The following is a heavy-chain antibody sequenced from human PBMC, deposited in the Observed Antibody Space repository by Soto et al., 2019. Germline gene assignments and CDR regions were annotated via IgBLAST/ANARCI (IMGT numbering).Heavy chain of an antibody. D-gene: IGHD4-17*01. V-gene: IGHV4-39*01. CDR2: IYYSGST. CDR3: ASPVDDYGDYYFDY. Sequence: SETLSLTCTVSGGSISSSSYYWGWIRQPPGKGLEWIGSIYYSGSTYYNPSLKSRVTISVDTSKNQFSLKLSSVTAADTAVYYWASPVDDYGDYYFDYWGQGTLVTVSS. CDR1: GGSISSSSYY. J-gene: IGHJ4*02.